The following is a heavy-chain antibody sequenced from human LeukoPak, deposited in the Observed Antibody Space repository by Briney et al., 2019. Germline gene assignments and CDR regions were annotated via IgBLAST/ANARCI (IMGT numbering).Heavy chain of an antibody. CDR1: GGSISSGSYY. CDR2: IYYSGST. D-gene: IGHD3-22*01. V-gene: IGHV4-61*01. CDR3: ASGDSSGYYSGPDAFDI. J-gene: IGHJ3*02. Sequence: SQTLSLTCTVSGGSISSGSYYWSWIRQPPGKGLEWIGYIYYSGSTNYNPSLKSRVTISVDTSKNQFSLKLSSVTAADTAVYYCASGDSSGYYSGPDAFDIWGQGTMVTVSS.